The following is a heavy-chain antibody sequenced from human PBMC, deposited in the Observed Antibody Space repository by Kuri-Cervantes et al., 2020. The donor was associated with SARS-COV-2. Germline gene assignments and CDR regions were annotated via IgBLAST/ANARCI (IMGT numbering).Heavy chain of an antibody. V-gene: IGHV1-69*04. D-gene: IGHD1-14*01. Sequence: SVKVSRKASGGTFSSYAISWVRQAPGQGLEWTGRIIPILGIANYAQKFQGRVTITADKSTSTAYMELSSLRSEDTAVYYCARGESAPEGYFDLWGRGTLVTVSS. CDR2: IIPILGIA. CDR1: GGTFSSYA. J-gene: IGHJ2*01. CDR3: ARGESAPEGYFDL.